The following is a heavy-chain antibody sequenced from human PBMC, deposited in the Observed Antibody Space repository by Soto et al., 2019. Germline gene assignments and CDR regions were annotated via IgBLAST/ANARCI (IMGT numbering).Heavy chain of an antibody. J-gene: IGHJ4*02. Sequence: GGSLRLSCAASGFTFSSYSMNWVRQAPGKGLEWVSSISSSSSYIYYADSVKGRFTISRDNAKNSLYLQMNSLRAGDTAVYYCARDLGVYYSSSWYYWGQGTLVTVSS. CDR2: ISSSSSYI. D-gene: IGHD6-13*01. CDR3: ARDLGVYYSSSWYY. CDR1: GFTFSSYS. V-gene: IGHV3-21*01.